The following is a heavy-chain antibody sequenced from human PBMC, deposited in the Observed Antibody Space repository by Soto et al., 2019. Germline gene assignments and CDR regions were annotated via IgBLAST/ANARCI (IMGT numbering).Heavy chain of an antibody. CDR2: ISYDGSNK. D-gene: IGHD3-22*01. Sequence: ALRLSCASSGFTFSSYGMHWVLQAPGKGLEWVAVISYDGSNKYYADSVKGRFTISRDNSKNTLYLQMNSLRAEDTAVYYCAKNYYDSRPLYYFDYWGQGTLVTVSS. J-gene: IGHJ4*02. V-gene: IGHV3-30*18. CDR1: GFTFSSYG. CDR3: AKNYYDSRPLYYFDY.